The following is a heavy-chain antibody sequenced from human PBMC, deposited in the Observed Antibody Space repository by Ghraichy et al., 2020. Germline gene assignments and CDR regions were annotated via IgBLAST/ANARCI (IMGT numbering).Heavy chain of an antibody. J-gene: IGHJ6*02. Sequence: ASVKVSCKASGYTFTAYYLHWVRQAPGQGLEWMGPINPNNGDTNYAQKFQGRVTMTRDTSISTTYMELSRLTSDDTVVYYCARDDTYYGMDVWGQGTTVTVSS. CDR1: GYTFTAYY. CDR3: ARDDTYYGMDV. CDR2: INPNNGDT. V-gene: IGHV1-2*05. D-gene: IGHD2/OR15-2a*01.